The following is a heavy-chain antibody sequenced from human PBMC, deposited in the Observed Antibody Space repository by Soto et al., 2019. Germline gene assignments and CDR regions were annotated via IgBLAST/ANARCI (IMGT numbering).Heavy chain of an antibody. CDR1: CGSISSGGYS. CDR3: ARVPDY. J-gene: IGHJ4*02. Sequence: SETLSLTCAVSCGSISSGGYSWSWIRQPPGKGLEWIGYMYHSGSTYYNPSLKSRVTISIDRSKNQFPLKLSSVTAADTAVYYCARVPDYWGQGTLVTVSS. V-gene: IGHV4-30-2*01. D-gene: IGHD2-2*01. CDR2: MYHSGST.